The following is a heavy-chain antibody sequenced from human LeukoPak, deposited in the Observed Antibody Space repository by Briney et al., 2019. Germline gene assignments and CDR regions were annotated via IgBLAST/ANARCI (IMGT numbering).Heavy chain of an antibody. Sequence: ESGPTLVNPTQTLTLTCTFSGFSLSTSGMCVSWIRRPPGKALEWLALIDWDDDKYYSTSLKTRLTISKDTSKNQVVLTMTNMDPVKTATYYCARTPEYYDILTGYNYPFDYWGREPWSPSPQ. D-gene: IGHD3-9*01. CDR3: ARTPEYYDILTGYNYPFDY. V-gene: IGHV2-70*01. CDR1: GFSLSTSGMC. J-gene: IGHJ4*02. CDR2: IDWDDDK.